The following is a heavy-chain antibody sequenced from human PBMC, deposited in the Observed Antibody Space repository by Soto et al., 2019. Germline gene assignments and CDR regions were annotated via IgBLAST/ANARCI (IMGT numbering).Heavy chain of an antibody. CDR3: ARLGDWLNKNPCDY. CDR1: GFTFSSYS. Sequence: EVQLVESGGGLVKPGGSLRLSCAASGFTFSSYSMNWVRQDPGKGLVWVSSISSSSSYIYYAYSVKGRFTISRDNAKNSLYLQMNSLRAEDKAVYYCARLGDWLNKNPCDYWGQGTLVTVSS. J-gene: IGHJ4*02. CDR2: ISSSSSYI. V-gene: IGHV3-21*01. D-gene: IGHD3-9*01.